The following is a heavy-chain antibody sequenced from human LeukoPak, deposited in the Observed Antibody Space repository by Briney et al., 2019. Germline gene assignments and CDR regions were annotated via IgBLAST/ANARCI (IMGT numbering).Heavy chain of an antibody. CDR3: ARVGQYYDILTGYSPFDY. J-gene: IGHJ4*02. V-gene: IGHV3-7*01. D-gene: IGHD3-9*01. CDR2: IMQDGSEK. CDR1: GFTFSSYW. Sequence: GGSLRLSCAASGFTFSSYWMRWVRQAPGKGLEWVDKIMQDGSEKYYVDSVKGRFTISRDNAKNSLYLQMNSLRAEDTAVYYCARVGQYYDILTGYSPFDYWGQGTLVTVSS.